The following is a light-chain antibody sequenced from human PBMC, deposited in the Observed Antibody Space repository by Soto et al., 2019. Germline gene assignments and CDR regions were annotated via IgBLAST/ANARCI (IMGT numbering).Light chain of an antibody. CDR1: QSLSSSQ. CDR2: DAS. CDR3: QQYGSSPRT. Sequence: EIMLTQSPGTLSLSTGERATLSCRASQSLSSSQLACYQQQPGHPPRLLIHDASSTATGISDSFTGSGSATDIPLTITPLEPEDFAVYYCQQYGSSPRTFGLGTKVAIK. J-gene: IGKJ1*01. V-gene: IGKV3-20*01.